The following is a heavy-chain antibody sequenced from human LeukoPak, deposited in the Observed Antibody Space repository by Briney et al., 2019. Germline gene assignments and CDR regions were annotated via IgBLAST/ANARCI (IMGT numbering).Heavy chain of an antibody. D-gene: IGHD2-2*01. CDR1: GGSIGSGDYY. CDR2: IYYSVST. V-gene: IGHV4-30-4*01. CDR3: ARDNIVVVPAAMFRWFDP. J-gene: IGHJ5*02. Sequence: SQTLSLTCTVSGGSIGSGDYYWSWIRQPPGKGLEWIGYIYYSVSTYYNPSLKSRVTISVDTSKNQFSLKLSSVTAADTAVYYCARDNIVVVPAAMFRWFDPWGQGTLVTVSS.